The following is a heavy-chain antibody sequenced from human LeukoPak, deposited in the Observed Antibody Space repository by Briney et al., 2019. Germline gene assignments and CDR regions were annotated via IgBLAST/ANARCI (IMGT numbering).Heavy chain of an antibody. Sequence: GGSLRLSCAASGFTFSNHGMHWVRQAPGKGLEWVAVIWYDGSNKYYADSAEGRFTISRDDSKSTLYLQMNSLRAEDTAVYYCARRPRYSSGPVGDYWGQGTLVTVSS. CDR1: GFTFSNHG. CDR3: ARRPRYSSGPVGDY. V-gene: IGHV3-33*01. J-gene: IGHJ4*02. CDR2: IWYDGSNK. D-gene: IGHD6-19*01.